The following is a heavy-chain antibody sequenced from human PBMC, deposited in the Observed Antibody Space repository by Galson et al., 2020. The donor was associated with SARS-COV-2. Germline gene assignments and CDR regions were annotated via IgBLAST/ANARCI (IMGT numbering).Heavy chain of an antibody. CDR2: IDSDGSST. CDR3: ARDSHYYDSSGYQTDAFDI. V-gene: IGHV3-74*01. D-gene: IGHD3-22*01. CDR1: GFTFSNYW. J-gene: IGHJ3*02. Sequence: GESLKISCPASGFTFSNYWMHWVRQDPGKGLVWVSRIDSDGSSTNYADSVKGRFTISRDNAKNILYLQMNSLRAEDTSVYYCARDSHYYDSSGYQTDAFDIWGQGTMVTVSS.